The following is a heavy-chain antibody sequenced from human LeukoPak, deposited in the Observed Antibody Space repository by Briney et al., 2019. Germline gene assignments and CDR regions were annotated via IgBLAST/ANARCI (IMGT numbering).Heavy chain of an antibody. D-gene: IGHD5-24*01. CDR3: ARTARDGYNLGVFDY. J-gene: IGHJ4*02. Sequence: SETLSLTCTVSGDSISGGDYYCSWIRQPAGKGLEWIGRISSSGSTNYNPSLKSRVTISVDTSKNQFSLKLSSVTAADTAVYFCARTARDGYNLGVFDYWGQGTLVTVSS. CDR1: GDSISGGDYY. V-gene: IGHV4-61*02. CDR2: ISSSGST.